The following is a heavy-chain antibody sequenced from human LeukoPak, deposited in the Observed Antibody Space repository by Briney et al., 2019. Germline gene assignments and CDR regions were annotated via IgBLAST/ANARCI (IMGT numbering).Heavy chain of an antibody. CDR3: ARDDSSGYYDWGFDY. CDR2: IIPTFGTA. D-gene: IGHD3-22*01. Sequence: ASVKVSCKASGGTFSSYAISWVRQAPGQGLEWMGGIIPTFGTANYAQKFQGRVTITADESTSTAYMELSSLRSEDTAVYYCARDDSSGYYDWGFDYWGQGTLVTVSS. V-gene: IGHV1-69*13. CDR1: GGTFSSYA. J-gene: IGHJ4*02.